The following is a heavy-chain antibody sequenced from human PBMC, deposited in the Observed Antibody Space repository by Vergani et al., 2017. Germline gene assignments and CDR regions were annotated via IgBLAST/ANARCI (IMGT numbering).Heavy chain of an antibody. CDR2: IGTAGDT. V-gene: IGHV3-13*01. J-gene: IGHJ2*01. CDR3: ARGPAAADYFDL. CDR1: GFPFSSYD. D-gene: IGHD6-13*01. Sequence: EVQLVESGGGLVKRGGSLRLSCAASGFPFSSYDMHWVRQATGKGLEWVSAIGTAGDTYYPGSVQGRFTISRENAKNSFYLQMNSLRAGDTAMYYCARGPAAADYFDLWGRGTLVTVSS.